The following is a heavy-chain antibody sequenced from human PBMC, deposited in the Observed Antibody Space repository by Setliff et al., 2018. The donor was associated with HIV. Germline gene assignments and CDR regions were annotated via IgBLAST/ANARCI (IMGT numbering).Heavy chain of an antibody. CDR3: ARGFSISWHTSFQH. Sequence: PGGSLRLSCAASGFTFSTYAMHWVRQAPGKGLEYVSTIVSDGSSTYYADSVKGRFTISRDNSKNTLYLQMGSLRDADMAVYYCARGFSISWHTSFQHWGQGTQVTVSS. CDR2: IVSDGSST. CDR1: GFTFSTYA. V-gene: IGHV3-64*02. J-gene: IGHJ1*01. D-gene: IGHD6-13*01.